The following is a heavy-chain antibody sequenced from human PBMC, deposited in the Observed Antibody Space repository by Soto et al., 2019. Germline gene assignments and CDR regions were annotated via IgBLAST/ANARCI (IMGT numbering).Heavy chain of an antibody. CDR2: MNPNSGNT. D-gene: IGHD6-13*01. CDR3: ARERSAAGTGWFDP. V-gene: IGHV1-8*01. CDR1: GYTFTIYD. Sequence: QVQLVQSGAEVKKPGASVKVSCKASGYTFTIYDINWVRQATGQGLEWMGWMNPNSGNTGYAKKFQGRVTMTRNTSISTAYMELSRLRSEDTAVYYCARERSAAGTGWFDPWGQGTLVTVSS. J-gene: IGHJ5*02.